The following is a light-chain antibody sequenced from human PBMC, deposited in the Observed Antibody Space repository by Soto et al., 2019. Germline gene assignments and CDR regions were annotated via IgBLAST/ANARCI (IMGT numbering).Light chain of an antibody. Sequence: DIQMIQSPSTLAVYAGDRVTITCWASQTISNWLAWYQQKPGRAPNLLIYEASILESGVPSRFSGSGSGTEFTLTIASLQPDDFATYYCHQYISYPKTFGQGTKMDI. CDR1: QTISNW. J-gene: IGKJ1*01. CDR2: EAS. V-gene: IGKV1-5*03. CDR3: HQYISYPKT.